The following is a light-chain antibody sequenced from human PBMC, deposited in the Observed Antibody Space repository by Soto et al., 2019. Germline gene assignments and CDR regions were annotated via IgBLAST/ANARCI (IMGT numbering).Light chain of an antibody. CDR1: RSNIGAGFD. V-gene: IGLV1-40*01. CDR3: QSYDNSLSGLI. J-gene: IGLJ2*01. Sequence: QSALTQPPSVSGAPGQRVTISCTGSRSNIGAGFDVHWYQQLPGTAPKLLIHGNINRPSGVPDRFSGSKSGTSASLAITGLQADDEADYYCQSYDNSLSGLIFGGGTKLTVL. CDR2: GNI.